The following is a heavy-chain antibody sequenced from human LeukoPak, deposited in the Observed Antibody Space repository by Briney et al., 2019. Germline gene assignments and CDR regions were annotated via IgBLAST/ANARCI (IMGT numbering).Heavy chain of an antibody. CDR1: GGSMRSTTYY. J-gene: IGHJ5*02. CDR3: VRESRIMTTVRYWFDP. Sequence: SETLSLTCTVSGGSMRSTTYYWGWIRQAPGKGLEYIGSIYYNGGTYYNPSLKSRVTISADTSKNQFSVKLSSVTAADTAVYYCVRESRIMTTVRYWFDPWGQGTLVTVSS. V-gene: IGHV4-39*07. D-gene: IGHD1-1*01. CDR2: IYYNGGT.